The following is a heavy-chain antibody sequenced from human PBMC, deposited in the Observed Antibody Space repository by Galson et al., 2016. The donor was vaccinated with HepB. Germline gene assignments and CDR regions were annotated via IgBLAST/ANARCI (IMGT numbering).Heavy chain of an antibody. D-gene: IGHD1-1*01. V-gene: IGHV3-23*01. CDR3: AKESGLWNVKTGFDY. CDR1: GFTFINYA. J-gene: IGHJ4*02. CDR2: ISGTDGRT. Sequence: SLRLSCAASGFTFINYAMSWVRQAPGKGPEWVSGISGTDGRTLYADSVKGRFTISRDNSKNTLYLQMNSLRADDTAVYYCAKESGLWNVKTGFDYWGRGTLVTVS.